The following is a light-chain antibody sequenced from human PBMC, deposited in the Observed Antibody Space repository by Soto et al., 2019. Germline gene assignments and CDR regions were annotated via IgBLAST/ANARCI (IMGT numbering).Light chain of an antibody. CDR1: SSNIGGNS. J-gene: IGLJ1*01. V-gene: IGLV1-51*01. Sequence: QSVMTQPPSVSAAPGQKVTISCSGSSSNIGGNSVSWYQQLPGTAPKLLIYDDNKRPSGIPDRFSGSKSGTSASLAISGLRSEDEAEYYCAAWDDSLSGHYVFGTGTKLTVL. CDR2: DDN. CDR3: AAWDDSLSGHYV.